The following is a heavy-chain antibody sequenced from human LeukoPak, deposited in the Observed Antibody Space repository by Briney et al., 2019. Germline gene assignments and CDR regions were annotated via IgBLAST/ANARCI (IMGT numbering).Heavy chain of an antibody. J-gene: IGHJ3*02. CDR2: IYYSGST. CDR3: AMGDYCGGDCYGLSAFDI. Sequence: SETLSLTCTVSGGSVSSGIYYWSWIRQPPGKGLEWIGCIYYSGSTKYNPSLKSRVTISVDTSKNQFSLKLSSVAAADTAVYYCAMGDYCGGDCYGLSAFDIWGQGTMVTVSS. V-gene: IGHV4-61*01. D-gene: IGHD2-21*02. CDR1: GGSVSSGIYY.